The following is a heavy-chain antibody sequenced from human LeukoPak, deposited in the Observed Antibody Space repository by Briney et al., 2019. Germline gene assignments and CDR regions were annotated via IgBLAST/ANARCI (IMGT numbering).Heavy chain of an antibody. CDR2: IWYDGSNK. V-gene: IGHV3-33*01. CDR1: GFTFSSYG. D-gene: IGHD3-22*01. J-gene: IGHJ5*02. CDR3: ASAYDSSGYPNWFDP. Sequence: PGRSRRLSCAASGFTFSSYGMHWVRQAPGKGLEWVAVIWYDGSNKYYADSVKGRFTISRDNSKNTLYLQMNSLRAEDTAVYYCASAYDSSGYPNWFDPWGQGTLVTVSS.